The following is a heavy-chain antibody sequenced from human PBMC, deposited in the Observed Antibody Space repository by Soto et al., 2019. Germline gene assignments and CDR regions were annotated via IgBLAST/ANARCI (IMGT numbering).Heavy chain of an antibody. Sequence: PGGSLKISCNGSGYSFTSHWIDWVRQMPGKGLDWMGIIYPGDSDTRYSPSSQGQVTISADKSINTAYLQWSSLKASDTAMYYCARHPDTAHTTDFDFWGQGTLVTVSS. D-gene: IGHD5-18*01. V-gene: IGHV5-51*01. CDR3: ARHPDTAHTTDFDF. CDR2: IYPGDSDT. J-gene: IGHJ4*02. CDR1: GYSFTSHW.